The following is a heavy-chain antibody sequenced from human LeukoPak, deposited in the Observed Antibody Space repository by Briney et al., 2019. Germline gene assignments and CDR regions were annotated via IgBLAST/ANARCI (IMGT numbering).Heavy chain of an antibody. J-gene: IGHJ4*02. CDR1: GFTFSSYA. V-gene: IGHV3-23*01. CDR3: AKEGYNCNQYGPPHFDY. Sequence: GASLRLSCAASGFTFSSYAMSWVGQAPGKGLEWVSAISGSGGSTYYADSVKGRFTISRDNSKNTLYLQMNSLRAEDTAVYYCAKEGYNCNQYGPPHFDYWGQGTLVTVSS. CDR2: ISGSGGST. D-gene: IGHD1-20*01.